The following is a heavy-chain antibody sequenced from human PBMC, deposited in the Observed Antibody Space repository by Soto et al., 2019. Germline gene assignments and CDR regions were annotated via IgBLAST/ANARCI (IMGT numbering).Heavy chain of an antibody. Sequence: GSLRLSCTASGFTFGDYAMSWFRQAPGKGLEWVGFIRSKAYGGTTEYAASVEGRFTISRDDSKSIAYLQMNSLKTEDTAVYYCTRTKRITIFARAGGFDPWGQGTLVTVSS. D-gene: IGHD3-3*01. CDR2: IRSKAYGGTT. V-gene: IGHV3-49*03. CDR1: GFTFGDYA. CDR3: TRTKRITIFARAGGFDP. J-gene: IGHJ5*02.